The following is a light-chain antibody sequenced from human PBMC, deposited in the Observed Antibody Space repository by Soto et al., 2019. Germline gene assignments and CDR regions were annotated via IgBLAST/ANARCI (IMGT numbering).Light chain of an antibody. V-gene: IGLV2-14*03. J-gene: IGLJ1*01. CDR1: DSDVGGYNT. CDR2: DVN. Sequence: QSVLTQPASVSGSPGQSITISCTGSDSDVGGYNTVSWFQQHPGEVPKLMIYDVNNRPSGVSHRFSGSKSANTASLTISGLQAEDEADYYCSSYTTSSTRFYVFGTGTKLTVL. CDR3: SSYTTSSTRFYV.